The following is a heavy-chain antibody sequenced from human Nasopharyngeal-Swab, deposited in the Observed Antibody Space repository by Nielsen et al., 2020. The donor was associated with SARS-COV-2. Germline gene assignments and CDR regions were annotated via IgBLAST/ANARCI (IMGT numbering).Heavy chain of an antibody. CDR3: ARTDRGGSYFSQYYYYMDV. CDR2: ISSDGSDK. V-gene: IGHV3-30*03. J-gene: IGHJ6*03. Sequence: WIRQPPGKGLEWVAVISSDGSDKFYADSVKGRFSISRDTSRSAVYLQMNSLRAEDTALYYCARTDRGGSYFSQYYYYMDVWGTGTTVPSP. D-gene: IGHD1-26*01.